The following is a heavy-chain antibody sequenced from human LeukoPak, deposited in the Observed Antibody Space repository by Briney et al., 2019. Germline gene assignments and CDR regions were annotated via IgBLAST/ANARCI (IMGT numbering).Heavy chain of an antibody. D-gene: IGHD3-22*01. CDR3: ATPLDYYDSSGYHQGGD. J-gene: IGHJ4*02. CDR2: IKQDGNKK. V-gene: IGHV3-7*03. Sequence: GGSLRLSCAASGFTFSDYYMSWIRQAPGKGLEWVANIKQDGNKKNYVDSVKGRFTISRDNAKNSLYLQMNSLRAEDTAVYYCATPLDYYDSSGYHQGGDWGQGTLVTVSS. CDR1: GFTFSDYY.